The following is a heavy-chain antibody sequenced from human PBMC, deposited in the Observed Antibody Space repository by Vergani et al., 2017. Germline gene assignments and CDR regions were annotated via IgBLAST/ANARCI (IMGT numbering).Heavy chain of an antibody. Sequence: QVQLVESGGGVVQPGRSLRLSCAASGFTFSSYAMHWVRQATGKGLEWVAVISYDGSNKYYADSVKVRFTISRDNSKNTLYLQMNSLRAEDTAVYYCARDYPPGSHSYNWFDPWGQGTLVTVSS. CDR3: ARDYPPGSHSYNWFDP. D-gene: IGHD3-10*01. CDR2: ISYDGSNK. V-gene: IGHV3-30-3*01. J-gene: IGHJ5*02. CDR1: GFTFSSYA.